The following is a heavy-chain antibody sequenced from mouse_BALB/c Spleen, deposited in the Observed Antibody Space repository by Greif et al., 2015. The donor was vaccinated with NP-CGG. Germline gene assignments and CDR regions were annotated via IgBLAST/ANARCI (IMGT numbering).Heavy chain of an antibody. Sequence: VQLQQSGPELVKPGASVKMSCKASGYTFTSYVMHWVKQKPGQGLEWIGYINPYNDGTKYNEKFKGKATLTSDKSSSTAYMELSSLTSEDSAVYYCARGNYRYDGAGLAYWGQGTLVTVSA. D-gene: IGHD2-14*01. CDR1: GYTFTSYV. V-gene: IGHV1-14*01. CDR3: ARGNYRYDGAGLAY. CDR2: INPYNDGT. J-gene: IGHJ3*01.